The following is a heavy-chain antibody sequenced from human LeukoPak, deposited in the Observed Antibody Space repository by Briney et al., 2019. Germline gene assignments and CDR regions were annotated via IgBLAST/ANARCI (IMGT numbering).Heavy chain of an antibody. CDR2: ISSSSSYI. J-gene: IGHJ4*02. CDR3: ARASVRYFDWFFDY. V-gene: IGHV3-21*04. CDR1: GFTFSSYS. D-gene: IGHD3-9*01. Sequence: GGALRLSCAASGFTFSSYSMNWVRQAPGKGLEWVSSISSSSSYIYYADSVKGRFTISRDNAKNSLYLQMNSLRAEDTAVYYCARASVRYFDWFFDYWGQGTLVTVSS.